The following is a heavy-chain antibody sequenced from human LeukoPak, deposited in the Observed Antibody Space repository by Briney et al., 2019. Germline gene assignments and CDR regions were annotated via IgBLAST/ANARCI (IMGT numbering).Heavy chain of an antibody. CDR2: INHSGST. CDR3: ARWRRVYSRYYYFDY. J-gene: IGHJ4*02. D-gene: IGHD6-13*01. Sequence: SSETLSLTCAVYGGSFSGYYWSWIRQPPGEGLQWIGEINHSGSTNDNPSLKSRVTISVDTSKNQFSLKLSSVTAADTAVYYCARWRRVYSRYYYFDYWGQGTLVTVSS. V-gene: IGHV4-34*01. CDR1: GGSFSGYY.